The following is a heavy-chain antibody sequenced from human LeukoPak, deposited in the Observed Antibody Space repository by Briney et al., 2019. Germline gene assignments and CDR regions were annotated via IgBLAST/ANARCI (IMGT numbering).Heavy chain of an antibody. CDR2: LYYSGST. V-gene: IGHV4-59*13. D-gene: IGHD3-10*01. CDR1: GTSISTYY. Sequence: SETLSLTCTVSGTSISTYYWSWIRQPPGKGLEWVGYLYYSGSTSYNPSLKSRVTISVDTSKNQFSLKLTSVTAADTAVYYCARGVGPMWGQREYYFDYWGQGTLVTVSS. J-gene: IGHJ4*02. CDR3: ARGVGPMWGQREYYFDY.